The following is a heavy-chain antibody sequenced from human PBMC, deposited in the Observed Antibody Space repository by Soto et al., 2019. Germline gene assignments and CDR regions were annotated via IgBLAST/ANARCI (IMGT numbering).Heavy chain of an antibody. CDR2: IWYDGSNY. CDR3: PRALSGRSLTTDY. CDR1: KFTFSTYG. V-gene: IGHV3-33*01. J-gene: IGHJ4*02. Sequence: QVQLVESGGGAVQPGRSLRLSCAASKFTFSTYGMHWLRQAPGKGLEWVAFIWYDGSNYFYADSVKGRFTISRDNSKNTLYLQMNILRAEDTAVYYCPRALSGRSLTTDYWGQGTLVTVSS. D-gene: IGHD1-26*01.